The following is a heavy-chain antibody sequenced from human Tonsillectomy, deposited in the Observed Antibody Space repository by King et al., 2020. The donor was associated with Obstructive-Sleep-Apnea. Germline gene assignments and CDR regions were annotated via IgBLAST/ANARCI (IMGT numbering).Heavy chain of an antibody. CDR2: ISYDGSFK. Sequence: VQLVESGGGVVQPGRSLRLSCAASGFTFSSYAMHWVRQAPGKGLEWVAVISYDGSFKYYADSVKGRFTISRDSSKNTLYLQVNSLRVEDSAVYYCARDEWVLVRGVTSYYFYGMDVWRQGTTVTVSS. V-gene: IGHV3-30*04. CDR3: ARDEWVLVRGVTSYYFYGMDV. J-gene: IGHJ6*02. CDR1: GFTFSSYA. D-gene: IGHD3-10*01.